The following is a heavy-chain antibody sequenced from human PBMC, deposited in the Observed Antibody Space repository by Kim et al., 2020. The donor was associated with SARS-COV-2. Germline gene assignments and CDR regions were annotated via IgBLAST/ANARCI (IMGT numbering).Heavy chain of an antibody. CDR3: ATDAEPYDILTGYFLNYYYSGRVV. CDR2: IWYDGSNK. V-gene: IGHV3-33*01. J-gene: IGHJ6*02. D-gene: IGHD3-9*01. CDR1: GFTFSSYG. Sequence: GGSLRLSCAASGFTFSSYGMHWVRQAPGKGLEWVAVIWYDGSNKYYADSLKGRFTISRDNSKNTLYLQMNSLRAEDTAVYYCATDAEPYDILTGYFLNYYYSGRVVWGQGTTGTVSS.